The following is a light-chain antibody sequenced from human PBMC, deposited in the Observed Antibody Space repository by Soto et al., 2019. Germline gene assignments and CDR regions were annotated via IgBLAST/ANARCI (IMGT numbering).Light chain of an antibody. J-gene: IGLJ2*01. CDR2: EVS. Sequence: QSALTQPASVSGSPGQSITISCSGTSSDVGTYNSVSWYQQHPGKAPKLMIYEVSNRPSGVSNRFSGSKSGNTASLTISGLQAEDEADYYCTSYTSIVIFGGGTKLTVL. CDR1: SSDVGTYNS. CDR3: TSYTSIVI. V-gene: IGLV2-14*01.